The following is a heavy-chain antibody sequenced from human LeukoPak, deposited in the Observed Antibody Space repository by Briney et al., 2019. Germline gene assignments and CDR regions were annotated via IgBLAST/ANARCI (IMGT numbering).Heavy chain of an antibody. CDR3: AREVTPYY. V-gene: IGHV3-7*01. J-gene: IGHJ4*02. D-gene: IGHD2-21*02. CDR1: GFTFISYS. Sequence: GGSLRLSCAASGFTFISYSMNWVRQAPGKGLEWVANIKQDGSEKYYVDSVKGRFTISRDNAKNSLYLQMNSLRAEDTAVYYCAREVTPYYWGQGTLVTVSS. CDR2: IKQDGSEK.